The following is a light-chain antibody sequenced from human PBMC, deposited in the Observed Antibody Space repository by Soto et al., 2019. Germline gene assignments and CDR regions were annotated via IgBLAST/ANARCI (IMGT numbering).Light chain of an antibody. CDR3: QQRRDWPLT. Sequence: EIVLTQSPATLSLSPGERATLSCRASQSVTSYLAWYQQKPGQAPRLVIYGASSRATGIPDRFSASGSGTDFTLTINRLDPEDFAVYYCQQRRDWPLTFGGGTKVDIK. V-gene: IGKV3D-20*02. J-gene: IGKJ4*01. CDR2: GAS. CDR1: QSVTSY.